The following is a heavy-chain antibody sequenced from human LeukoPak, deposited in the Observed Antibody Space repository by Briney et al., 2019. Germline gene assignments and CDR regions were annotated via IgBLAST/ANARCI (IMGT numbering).Heavy chain of an antibody. Sequence: ASVKVSCKASGYSFASHGISWVRQAPGQGLEWTGWISAHNGDTKYAQNLQGRLTVTSDTSTSTAYMELRSLRSDDTAVYYCARARSIVGATPDYWGPGTLVTVSS. CDR2: ISAHNGDT. D-gene: IGHD1-26*01. J-gene: IGHJ4*02. V-gene: IGHV1-18*01. CDR3: ARARSIVGATPDY. CDR1: GYSFASHG.